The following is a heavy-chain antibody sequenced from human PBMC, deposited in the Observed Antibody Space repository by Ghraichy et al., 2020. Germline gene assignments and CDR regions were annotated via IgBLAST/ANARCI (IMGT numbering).Heavy chain of an antibody. CDR1: GGSFSGYY. Sequence: SETLSLTCAVYGGSFSGYYWSWIRQPPGKGLEWIGEINHSGSTNYNPSLKSRVTISVDTSKNQFSLKLSSVTAADTAVYYCARGRISGYFQHWGQGTLVTVSS. V-gene: IGHV4-34*01. CDR3: ARGRISGYFQH. CDR2: INHSGST. D-gene: IGHD6-25*01. J-gene: IGHJ1*01.